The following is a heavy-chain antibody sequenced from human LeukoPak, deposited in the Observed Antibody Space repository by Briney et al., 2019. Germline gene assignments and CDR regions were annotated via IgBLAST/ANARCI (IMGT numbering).Heavy chain of an antibody. Sequence: SETLPLTCAVYGVSFSGYYWSWIRQPPGKGLEWIGEINHSGSTNYNPSLKSRVTISVDTSKNQFSLKLSSVTAEDTAVYYCAREGRKWELLLGFDYWGQGTLVTVSS. D-gene: IGHD1-26*01. CDR1: GVSFSGYY. V-gene: IGHV4-34*01. CDR3: AREGRKWELLLGFDY. J-gene: IGHJ4*02. CDR2: INHSGST.